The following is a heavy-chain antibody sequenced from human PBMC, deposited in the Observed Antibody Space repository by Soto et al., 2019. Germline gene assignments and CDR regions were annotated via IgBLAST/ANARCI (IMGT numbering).Heavy chain of an antibody. D-gene: IGHD5-18*01. V-gene: IGHV3-33*01. Sequence: GGSLRLSCAASGLTFSSYGMHWVRQAPGKGLEWVAVIWYDGSNKYYADSVKGRFTISRDNSKNTLYLQMNSLRAEDTAVYYCARDPGSLDGATAMVPDYWGQGNLVSGS. CDR3: ARDPGSLDGATAMVPDY. CDR2: IWYDGSNK. J-gene: IGHJ4*02. CDR1: GLTFSSYG.